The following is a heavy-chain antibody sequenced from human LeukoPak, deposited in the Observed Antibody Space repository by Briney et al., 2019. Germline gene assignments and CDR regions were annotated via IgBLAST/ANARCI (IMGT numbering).Heavy chain of an antibody. CDR2: ISTSSSTI. D-gene: IGHD3-10*01. Sequence: GGSLRLSCAASGFTFSSYSMNWVRQAAGKGLEWVSYISTSSSTIYYADSVRGRFTISRDNSKNTLYLQMNSLRAEDTAVYYCAREYYYGSGSYSLDYWGQGTLVTVSS. J-gene: IGHJ4*02. V-gene: IGHV3-48*01. CDR3: AREYYYGSGSYSLDY. CDR1: GFTFSSYS.